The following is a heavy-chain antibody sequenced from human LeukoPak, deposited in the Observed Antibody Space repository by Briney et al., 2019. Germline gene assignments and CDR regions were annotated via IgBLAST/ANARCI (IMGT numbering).Heavy chain of an antibody. CDR2: IRYDGSNK. J-gene: IGHJ4*02. V-gene: IGHV3-30*02. Sequence: PGGSLRLSCAASGFTFSSYGMHWVRQAPGKGLEWVAFIRYDGSNKYYADSVKGRFTISRDNSKNTLYLQMNSLRAEDTAVYYCAKDLRAYYYDSSGYPAPDYWGQGTLVTVSS. CDR1: GFTFSSYG. D-gene: IGHD3-22*01. CDR3: AKDLRAYYYDSSGYPAPDY.